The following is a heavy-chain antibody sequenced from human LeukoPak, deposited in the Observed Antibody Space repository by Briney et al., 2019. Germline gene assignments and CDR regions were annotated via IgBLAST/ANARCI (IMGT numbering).Heavy chain of an antibody. CDR2: IKEDGSRK. D-gene: IGHD3-22*01. V-gene: IGHV3-7*03. CDR1: GLTFSSYW. CDR3: ATPLDYYDSSGYHQGGD. J-gene: IGHJ4*02. Sequence: GGSLRLSCAASGLTFSSYWMTWVRQAPGKGLEWVANIKEDGSRKNYMDSAKGRFTISRDNTKNSLYLQMNSLGAEDTAVYYCATPLDYYDSSGYHQGGDWGQGTLVTVSS.